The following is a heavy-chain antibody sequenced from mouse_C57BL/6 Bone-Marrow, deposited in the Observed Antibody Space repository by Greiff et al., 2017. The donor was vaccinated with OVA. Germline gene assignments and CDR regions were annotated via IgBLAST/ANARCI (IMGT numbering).Heavy chain of an antibody. V-gene: IGHV1-50*01. CDR1: GYTFTSYW. CDR3: ARSGDFLFDY. D-gene: IGHD3-1*01. CDR2: IDPSDSYT. Sequence: QVQLQQPGAELVKPGASVKLSCKASGYTFTSYWMQWVKQRPGQGLEWIGEIDPSDSYTNYNQKFKGKATLTVDTSSSTAYMQLSSLTSEDSAVYYCARSGDFLFDYWGQGTTLTVSS. J-gene: IGHJ2*01.